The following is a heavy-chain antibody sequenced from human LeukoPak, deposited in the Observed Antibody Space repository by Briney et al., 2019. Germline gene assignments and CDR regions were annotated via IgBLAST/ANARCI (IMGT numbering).Heavy chain of an antibody. J-gene: IGHJ4*02. V-gene: IGHV4-59*01. CDR2: IYYSGST. CDR1: GGSISSYY. D-gene: IGHD1-26*01. CDR3: AREAQQYSGSYYVDY. Sequence: PSETLSLTCIVSGGSISSYYWSWIRQPPGKGLEWIGYIYYSGSTNYNPSLKSRVTISVDTSKNQFSLKLSSVTAADTAVYYCAREAQQYSGSYYVDYWGQGTLVTVSS.